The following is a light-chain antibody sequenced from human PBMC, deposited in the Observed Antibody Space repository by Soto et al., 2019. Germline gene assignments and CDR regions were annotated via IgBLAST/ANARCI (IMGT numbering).Light chain of an antibody. J-gene: IGKJ5*01. V-gene: IGKV3-15*01. CDR2: GAS. CDR3: QQYNNWPPIT. Sequence: EIVMTQSPATLSVSPGERATLSCRASQSVSSNLAWYQQKPGQAPRLLIYGASTRATGIPARFSGSGSGTEFTLPITSLQSEDSAVYYCQQYNNWPPITFGQGTRLEIK. CDR1: QSVSSN.